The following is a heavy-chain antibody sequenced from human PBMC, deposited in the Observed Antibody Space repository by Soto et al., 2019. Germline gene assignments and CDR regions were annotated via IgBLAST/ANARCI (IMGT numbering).Heavy chain of an antibody. CDR2: ISANGQGI. CDR3: AKDRNYPRDQFHY. CDR1: GFTFSTCD. V-gene: IGHV3-23*01. J-gene: IGHJ4*02. D-gene: IGHD1-7*01. Sequence: PGGSLRLSCAASGFTFSTCDLSWVRQAPGKGLEWVSAISANGQGIYYADSVRGRFTISRDNSKNTIFLHMDSLRAEDTAVYYCAKDRNYPRDQFHYWGQGTLVTVSS.